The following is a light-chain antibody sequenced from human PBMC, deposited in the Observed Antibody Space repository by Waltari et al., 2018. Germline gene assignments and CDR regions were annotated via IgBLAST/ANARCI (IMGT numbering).Light chain of an antibody. Sequence: QSVLTQPPSASGTPGQRVTIPCSGSSSNIGTYYVYWYQQLSGTAPKLLIYRNNERPAGVPGRSSVSKSGTSASLAITGLRSEDEDHDYCATWDDSLTGWVFGGGTKLAVL. CDR3: ATWDDSLTGWV. V-gene: IGLV1-47*01. CDR2: RNN. CDR1: SSNIGTYY. J-gene: IGLJ3*02.